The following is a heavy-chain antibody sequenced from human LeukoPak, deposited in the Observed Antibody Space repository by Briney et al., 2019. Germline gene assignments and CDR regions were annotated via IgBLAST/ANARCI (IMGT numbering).Heavy chain of an antibody. V-gene: IGHV4-39*07. D-gene: IGHD3-22*01. CDR1: GGSISSSSYY. CDR2: IYYSGST. Sequence: SSETLSLTCTVSGGSISSSSYYWGWIRQPPGKGLEWIGSIYYSGSTYYNPSLKSRVTISVDTSKNQFSLKLSSVTAADTVVYYCARDRYYYDSSGYDGFYAFDIWGQGTMVTVSS. CDR3: ARDRYYYDSSGYDGFYAFDI. J-gene: IGHJ3*02.